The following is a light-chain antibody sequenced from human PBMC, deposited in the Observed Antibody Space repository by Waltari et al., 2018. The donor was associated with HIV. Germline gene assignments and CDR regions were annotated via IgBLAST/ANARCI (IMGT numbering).Light chain of an antibody. CDR3: TSYAGINPVA. CDR1: SSDVGRYAY. Sequence: QSALTQPPSASGSPGQSVTISCPGTSSDVGRYAYVSWYQQHPGKAPKLLIYEVTKRPSGVPDRFSGSKSGNTASLTVSGLQAEDEAEYSCTSYAGINPVAFGGGTKLTVL. V-gene: IGLV2-8*01. J-gene: IGLJ2*01. CDR2: EVT.